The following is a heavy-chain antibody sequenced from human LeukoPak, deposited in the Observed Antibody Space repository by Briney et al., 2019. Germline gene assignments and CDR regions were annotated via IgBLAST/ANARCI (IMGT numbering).Heavy chain of an antibody. CDR3: ARQQLGVTAMDGIDY. CDR1: GGSISSSSYY. Sequence: SETLSLTCTVSGGSISSSSYYWGWIRQPPGKGLERIGSIYYSGSTYYNPSLKSRVTISVDTSKNQFSLKLSSVTAADTAVYYCARQQLGVTAMDGIDYWGQGTLVTVSS. CDR2: IYYSGST. D-gene: IGHD5-18*01. J-gene: IGHJ4*02. V-gene: IGHV4-39*01.